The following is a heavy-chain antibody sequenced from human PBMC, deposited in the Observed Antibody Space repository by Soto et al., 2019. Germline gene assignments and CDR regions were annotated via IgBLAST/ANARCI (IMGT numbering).Heavy chain of an antibody. CDR2: VYSSGST. V-gene: IGHV4-61*01. J-gene: IGHJ3*02. D-gene: IGHD3-22*01. Sequence: QVHLQESGPGLVKPSETLSLTCTVSGGPVASGSYYWSWIRQSPGKGLEWIGYVYSSGSTNYNPSLKSRLTISVDTSKNQFSLKLNSVTAADTAVYYCARDGFDSTVVDAFDSWGQGTMVTVSS. CDR3: ARDGFDSTVVDAFDS. CDR1: GGPVASGSYY.